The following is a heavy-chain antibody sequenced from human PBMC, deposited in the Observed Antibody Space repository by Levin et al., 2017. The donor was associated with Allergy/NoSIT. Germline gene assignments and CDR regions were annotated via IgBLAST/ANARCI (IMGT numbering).Heavy chain of an antibody. CDR3: ARVTEWGAQLWFYFDV. CDR2: INPNTGGT. CDR1: GYTLTGYH. J-gene: IGHJ4*02. V-gene: IGHV1-2*02. Sequence: ASVKVSCKTSGYTLTGYHMHWVRQAPGQGLEWMGWINPNTGGTQCAQNFQGRITMTRDTSIDTAYMELSRLTSDDTAVYYCARVTEWGAQLWFYFDVWGQGTLITVSS. D-gene: IGHD5-18*01.